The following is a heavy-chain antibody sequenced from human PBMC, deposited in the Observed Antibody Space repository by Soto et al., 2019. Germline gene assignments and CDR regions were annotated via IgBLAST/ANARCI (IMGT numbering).Heavy chain of an antibody. CDR2: IIPIFGTA. J-gene: IGHJ5*02. V-gene: IGHV1-69*01. D-gene: IGHD3-16*01. CDR1: GGTFSSYA. Sequence: QVQLVQSGAEVKKPGSSVKVSCKASGGTFSSYAISWVRQAPGQGLEWMGGIIPIFGTANYAQKFQGRVTITADESTSTAYMELSSLRSEDTAVYYCARDWILRLGELKSPWFDPWGQGTLVTVSS. CDR3: ARDWILRLGELKSPWFDP.